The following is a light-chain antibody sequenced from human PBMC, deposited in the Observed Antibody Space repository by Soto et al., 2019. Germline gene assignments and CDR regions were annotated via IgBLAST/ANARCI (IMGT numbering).Light chain of an antibody. V-gene: IGKV1-12*01. CDR3: QQLFDSPIT. CDR2: AAS. Sequence: DIQMTQSPTSVSASVGDRVTTTCRAGRVISSWLAWYQQKPGKAAKHLIYAASTLVSGVPSRFSATVSGTEFSLTITSLQPEDFATYYCQQLFDSPITFGQGTRLEIK. CDR1: RVISSW. J-gene: IGKJ5*01.